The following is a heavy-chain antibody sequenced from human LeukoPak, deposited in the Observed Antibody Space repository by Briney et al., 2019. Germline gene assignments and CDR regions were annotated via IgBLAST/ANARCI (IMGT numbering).Heavy chain of an antibody. CDR2: ISYDGSNK. CDR3: ARDDPYSSSSSCFDY. Sequence: PGGSLRLSCAASGFTFSSYAMHWVRQAPGKGLEWVAVISYDGSNKYYADSVKGRFAISRDNSKNTLYLQMNSLRAEDTAVYYCARDDPYSSSSSCFDYWGQGTLVTVSS. J-gene: IGHJ4*02. D-gene: IGHD6-6*01. V-gene: IGHV3-30*09. CDR1: GFTFSSYA.